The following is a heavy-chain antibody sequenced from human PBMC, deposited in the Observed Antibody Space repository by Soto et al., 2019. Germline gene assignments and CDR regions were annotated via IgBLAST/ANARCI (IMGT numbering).Heavy chain of an antibody. J-gene: IGHJ5*02. CDR2: IYYSGST. Sequence: SETLSLTCTVSGGSISSSSYYWGWISQPPGKGLEWIGSIYYSGSTYYNPSLKSRVTISVDTSKNQFSLKLSSVTAADTAVYYCASPKIAFYNWFDPWGQGTLVTVS. CDR1: GGSISSSSYY. D-gene: IGHD3-3*02. CDR3: ASPKIAFYNWFDP. V-gene: IGHV4-39*01.